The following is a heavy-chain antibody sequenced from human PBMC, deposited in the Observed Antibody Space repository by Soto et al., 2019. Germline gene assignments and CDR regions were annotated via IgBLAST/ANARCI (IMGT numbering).Heavy chain of an antibody. CDR2: HHSDST. D-gene: IGHD3-16*01. CDR3: ATYTVGEGGRGY. Sequence: QVQLQESGPGLVKPSETLSLTCTVSGGSMRGQHWSWIRQPPGKGLEWIGHHSDSTNYNPSLKSRTTISTSTSKNHFSLKPSSVTAADTAVYYCATYTVGEGGRGYWGQGTLVTVSS. CDR1: GGSMRGQH. V-gene: IGHV4-4*09. J-gene: IGHJ4*02.